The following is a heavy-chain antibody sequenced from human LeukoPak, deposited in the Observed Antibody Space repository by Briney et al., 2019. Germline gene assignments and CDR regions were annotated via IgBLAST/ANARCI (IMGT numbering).Heavy chain of an antibody. CDR3: ASAVRGSNYFDY. D-gene: IGHD5-24*01. J-gene: IGHJ4*02. Sequence: SETLSLTCTVSGGSISSSSYYWGWIRQPPGKGLEWIGSIYYSGSTYYNPSLKSRVTISVDTSKNQFPLKLSSVTAADTAVYYCASAVRGSNYFDYWGQGTLVTVSS. CDR1: GGSISSSSYY. CDR2: IYYSGST. V-gene: IGHV4-39*06.